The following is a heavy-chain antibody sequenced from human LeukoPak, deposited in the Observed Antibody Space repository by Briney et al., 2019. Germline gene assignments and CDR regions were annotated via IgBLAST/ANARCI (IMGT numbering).Heavy chain of an antibody. J-gene: IGHJ6*03. CDR2: ISAYNGNT. Sequence: ASVKVSCKASRYTFTSYGISWVRKAPGQGLEWMGWISAYNGNTNYAQKLQGRVTMTTDTSTSTAYMELRSLRSDDTAVYYCARDAVRVVPAAPYYYNYMDVWGKGTTVTVSS. V-gene: IGHV1-18*01. CDR3: ARDAVRVVPAAPYYYNYMDV. CDR1: RYTFTSYG. D-gene: IGHD2-2*01.